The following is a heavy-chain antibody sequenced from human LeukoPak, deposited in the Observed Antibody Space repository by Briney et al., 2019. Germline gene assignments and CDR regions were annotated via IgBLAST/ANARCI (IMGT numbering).Heavy chain of an antibody. CDR1: GYTFTGYY. CDR3: ARDPSYYYDSSGYPAGY. J-gene: IGHJ4*02. CDR2: INPNSGGT. D-gene: IGHD3-22*01. V-gene: IGHV1-2*06. Sequence: ASVKLSCKASGYTFTGYYMHWVRQAPGQGLEWMGRINPNSGGTNYAQKFQGRVTMTRDTSISTAYMELSRLRSDDTAVYYCARDPSYYYDSSGYPAGYWGQGTLVTVSS.